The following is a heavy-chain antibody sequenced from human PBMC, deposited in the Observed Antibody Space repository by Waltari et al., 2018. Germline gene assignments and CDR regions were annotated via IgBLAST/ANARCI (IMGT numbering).Heavy chain of an antibody. V-gene: IGHV3-30*02. CDR1: GLTFSDYG. Sequence: QIQLVESGGGVVQPGGSLRLSCVASGLTFSDYGIHWVRQAPGKWQEWLAFMRSYGFSKFYADALKGRFTISRDDSKSTLYLQLNSLSAEDTAVYYCARISGFYYDRGSLTFLHWGRGTLLTVSS. CDR3: ARISGFYYDRGSLTFLH. J-gene: IGHJ4*02. D-gene: IGHD3-16*01. CDR2: MRSYGFSK.